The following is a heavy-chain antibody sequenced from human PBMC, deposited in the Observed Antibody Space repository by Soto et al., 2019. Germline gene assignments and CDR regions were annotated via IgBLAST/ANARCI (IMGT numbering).Heavy chain of an antibody. CDR3: ATGRVLYGSEY. V-gene: IGHV4-59*03. D-gene: IGHD3-10*01. CDR2: IYHTERTTY. Sequence: QVQLQESGPGLVKPSETLSLTCTVSGGSISSYYWSWIRQPPGRGLQWIGYIYHTERTTYSYNPSLKSRVTIALDTSKNQFSLKLTSVTAADTAVYYCATGRVLYGSEYWGQGTLVTVSS. J-gene: IGHJ4*02. CDR1: GGSISSYY.